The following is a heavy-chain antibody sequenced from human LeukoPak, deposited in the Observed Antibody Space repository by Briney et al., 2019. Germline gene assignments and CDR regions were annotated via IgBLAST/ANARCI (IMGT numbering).Heavy chain of an antibody. CDR3: ARDCRDAFDI. CDR1: GFTFDGYG. Sequence: PGGSLRLSCVASGFTFDGYGMSLVRQAPGKGLEWVSGINWNGGSTGYADPVKGRFTISRDNAKNSLYLQMNSLRAEDTALYYCARDCRDAFDIWGQGTMVTVSS. J-gene: IGHJ3*02. CDR2: INWNGGST. V-gene: IGHV3-20*04.